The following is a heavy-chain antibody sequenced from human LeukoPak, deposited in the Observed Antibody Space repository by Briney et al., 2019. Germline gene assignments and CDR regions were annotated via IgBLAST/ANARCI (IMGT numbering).Heavy chain of an antibody. J-gene: IGHJ6*03. Sequence: GEYLKLSCKGSGYSFSSYWIGWVRQMPGKGLEWMGIIYPGDSDTRYSPSFQGQVTISADKSISTAYLQWSSLKASDTAMYYCARRAHPSYYYYMDVWGKGTTVTVSS. CDR3: ARRAHPSYYYYMDV. CDR1: GYSFSSYW. V-gene: IGHV5-51*01. CDR2: IYPGDSDT.